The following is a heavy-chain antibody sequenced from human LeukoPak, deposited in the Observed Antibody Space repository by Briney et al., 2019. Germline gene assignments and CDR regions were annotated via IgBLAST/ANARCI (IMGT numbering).Heavy chain of an antibody. Sequence: ASVKVSCKASGYTFTSYYMHWVRQAPGQGLEWMGIINPSGGSTSYAQKFQGRVTMTRDTSTSTVYMELSSLRSEDTAVYYCTRGLVPDIVVVRDSLSLYAFDIWGQGTMVTVSS. CDR3: TRGLVPDIVVVRDSLSLYAFDI. J-gene: IGHJ3*02. CDR2: INPSGGST. D-gene: IGHD2-2*01. CDR1: GYTFTSYY. V-gene: IGHV1-46*01.